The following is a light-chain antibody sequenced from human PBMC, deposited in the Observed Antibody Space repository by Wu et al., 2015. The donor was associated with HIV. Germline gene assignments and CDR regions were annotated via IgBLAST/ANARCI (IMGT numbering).Light chain of an antibody. CDR3: QQRSNWPLT. CDR2: AAS. Sequence: EIVLTQSPVTLSLSPGERATLSCRASQSVSRGYLAWYQQKPGQAPRLLIFAASTRANGIPDRFSGSGSGTDFTLTISSLEPEDFAVYYCQQRSNWPLTFGGGTKVEIK. CDR1: QSVSRGY. V-gene: IGKV3D-20*02. J-gene: IGKJ4*01.